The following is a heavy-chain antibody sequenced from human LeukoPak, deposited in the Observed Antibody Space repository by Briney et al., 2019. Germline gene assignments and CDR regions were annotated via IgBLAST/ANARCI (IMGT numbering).Heavy chain of an antibody. J-gene: IGHJ4*02. Sequence: GGSLRLSCAASGFTFSSYGMHWVRQAPGKGLDWVAFIHHDGSNKYYADSVRGRFTISRDNSKNTLYLQMNSLRAEDTAVYYCANPMITFGGVIADWGQGTLVTVSS. CDR2: IHHDGSNK. CDR3: ANPMITFGGVIAD. CDR1: GFTFSSYG. D-gene: IGHD3-16*02. V-gene: IGHV3-30*02.